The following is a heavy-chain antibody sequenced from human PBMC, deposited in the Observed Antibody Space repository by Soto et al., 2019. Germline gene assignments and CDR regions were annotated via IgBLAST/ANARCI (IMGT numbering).Heavy chain of an antibody. D-gene: IGHD1-7*01. V-gene: IGHV5-51*01. CDR3: ARSGGITGTRYHHGMDV. CDR2: IYPGDSDT. J-gene: IGHJ6*02. Sequence: GESLKLSSKGSGFSFTTYWIGWVRQMPGKGLEWMGIIYPGDSDTRYSPSFQGQVTISADKSISTAYLQWSSLKASDTAMYYCARSGGITGTRYHHGMDVWGQGTTVTVSS. CDR1: GFSFTTYW.